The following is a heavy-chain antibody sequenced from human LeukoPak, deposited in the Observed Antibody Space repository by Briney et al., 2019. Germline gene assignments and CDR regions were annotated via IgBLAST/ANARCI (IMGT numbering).Heavy chain of an antibody. CDR1: GGSLSGYY. CDR2: INHSGST. J-gene: IGHJ5*02. D-gene: IGHD2-15*01. Sequence: PSETLSLTCAVYGGSLSGYYWSWIRQPPGKGLEWLGEINHSGSTNYNPSLKSRVTISVDTSKNQFSLKLSSVTAAATAVYYCASSRIRSIKNWFDPWGQGTLVTVSS. V-gene: IGHV4-34*01. CDR3: ASSRIRSIKNWFDP.